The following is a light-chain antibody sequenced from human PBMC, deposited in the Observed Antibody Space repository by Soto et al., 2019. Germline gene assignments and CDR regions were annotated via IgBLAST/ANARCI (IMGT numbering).Light chain of an antibody. CDR1: QGVNNF. CDR3: QQLTNYRFT. CDR2: AAS. V-gene: IGKV1-9*01. J-gene: IGKJ2*01. Sequence: IQLTQSPSSLSASVGDRVTITCRASQGVNNFLAWYHQKPGKAPQLLIYAASTLQSGVPSRFSGSGSGTEFTLTISSLQPEDFATYYCQQLTNYRFTFGQGTKLEIK.